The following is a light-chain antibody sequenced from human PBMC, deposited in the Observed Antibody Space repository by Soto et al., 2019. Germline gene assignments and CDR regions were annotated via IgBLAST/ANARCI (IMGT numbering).Light chain of an antibody. Sequence: EIVLTQSPGTLSLSPGERATLSCRASQSVSTNYLAWYQQKPGQAPRLLIYGASSRATGIPDRFSGSGSGTDFTLTISRLEPEDFAVYYCQQYGNSWTFGQGTKVDIK. CDR1: QSVSTNY. V-gene: IGKV3-20*01. CDR2: GAS. J-gene: IGKJ1*01. CDR3: QQYGNSWT.